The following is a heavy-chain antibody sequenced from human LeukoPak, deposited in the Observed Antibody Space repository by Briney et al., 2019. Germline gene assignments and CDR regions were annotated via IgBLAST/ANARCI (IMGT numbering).Heavy chain of an antibody. CDR3: ARLLIESWYDAFDI. CDR1: GDSISSYY. V-gene: IGHV4-59*08. J-gene: IGHJ3*02. D-gene: IGHD6-13*01. Sequence: SETLSLTCTVSGDSISSYYWSWIRQPPGKGLEWIGYIHYSGSTNYNPSLKSRVTISVDTSKNQFSLKLSSVTAADTAVYYCARLLIESWYDAFDIWGQGTMVTVSS. CDR2: IHYSGST.